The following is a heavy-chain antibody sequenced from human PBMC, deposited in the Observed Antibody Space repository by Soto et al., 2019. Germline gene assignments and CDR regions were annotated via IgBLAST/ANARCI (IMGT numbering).Heavy chain of an antibody. CDR2: ISAYNGNI. V-gene: IGHV1-18*01. CDR1: GYTFTSYG. J-gene: IGHJ5*02. D-gene: IGHD3-22*01. CDR3: ARDWSGYYDSSGYSGFDP. Sequence: QVQLVQSGAEVKKPGASVKVSCKASGYTFTSYGISWVRQAPGQGLEWMGWISAYNGNINYAQKLQGRVTMTTDTSSSTAYMELRSLRSDDTAVYYCARDWSGYYDSSGYSGFDPWGQGNLVTVSS.